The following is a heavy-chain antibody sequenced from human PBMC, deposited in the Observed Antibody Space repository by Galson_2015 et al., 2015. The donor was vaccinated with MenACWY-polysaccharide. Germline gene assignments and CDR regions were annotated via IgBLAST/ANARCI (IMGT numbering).Heavy chain of an antibody. V-gene: IGHV3-9*01. J-gene: IGHJ5*02. Sequence: SLRLSCAASGFTFDDYAMHWVRQAPGKGLEWVSGISWNSGSRGYADSAKGRFTISRDNAKSSLHLQMNSLRAEDTALYYCAKDTRYGFWSGYGSSNWFDPWGQGTLVTVSS. D-gene: IGHD3-3*01. CDR1: GFTFDDYA. CDR3: AKDTRYGFWSGYGSSNWFDP. CDR2: ISWNSGSR.